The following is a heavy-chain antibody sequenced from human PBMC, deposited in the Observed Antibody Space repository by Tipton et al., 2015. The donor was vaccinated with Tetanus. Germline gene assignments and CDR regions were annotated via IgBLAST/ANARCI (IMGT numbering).Heavy chain of an antibody. Sequence: MQLVQSGGEVKKPGESLKISCKGSGYIFNNYWIGWVRQKPGKGLEWMGIIYPGDSDTRYSPPFQGQVTISVDKSINTAYLQWSSLKASDTSMFYCARAHCTDGVCNFDFWGQGALVTVAS. CDR1: GYIFNNYW. CDR2: IYPGDSDT. CDR3: ARAHCTDGVCNFDF. V-gene: IGHV5-51*01. D-gene: IGHD2-8*01. J-gene: IGHJ4*02.